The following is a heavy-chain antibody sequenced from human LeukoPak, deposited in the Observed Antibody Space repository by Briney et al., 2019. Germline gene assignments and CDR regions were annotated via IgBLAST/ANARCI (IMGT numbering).Heavy chain of an antibody. Sequence: PSETLSLTCAVSGGSISSGAYSWSWIRQPPGKGLEWIGYVYHSGSTYYNPSLKSRVTISVDRSKNQFSLKLSSVTAADTAVYYCARGSPVGATPMRAFDIWGQGTMVTVSS. V-gene: IGHV4-30-2*01. CDR3: ARGSPVGATPMRAFDI. CDR1: GGSISSGAYS. CDR2: VYHSGST. J-gene: IGHJ3*02. D-gene: IGHD1-26*01.